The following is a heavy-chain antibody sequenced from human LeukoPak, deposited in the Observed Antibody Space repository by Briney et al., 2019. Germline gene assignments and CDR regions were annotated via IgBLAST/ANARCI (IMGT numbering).Heavy chain of an antibody. V-gene: IGHV4-34*01. Sequence: SETLSLTCAVYGGSFSGYYWSWIRQPPGKGLEWIGEINHSGSTNYNPSLKSRVTISIDTSKNQFSLILSSVTAADTAVYYCARGLSDVYWGQGTLVTVSS. CDR3: ARGLSDVY. CDR2: INHSGST. J-gene: IGHJ4*02. CDR1: GGSFSGYY.